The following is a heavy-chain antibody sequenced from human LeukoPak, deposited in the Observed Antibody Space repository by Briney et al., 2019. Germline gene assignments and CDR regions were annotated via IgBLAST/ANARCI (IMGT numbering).Heavy chain of an antibody. CDR3: AKDLPIVVVTAIPWGPFDY. D-gene: IGHD2-21*02. CDR1: GFTFSSYG. J-gene: IGHJ4*02. Sequence: GGSLRLSCAASGFTFSSYGMHWVRQAPGKGLERVAAISYDGSNKYYADSVKGRFTISRDNSKNTLYLQMNSLRAEDTAVYYCAKDLPIVVVTAIPWGPFDYWGQGTLVTVSS. CDR2: ISYDGSNK. V-gene: IGHV3-30*18.